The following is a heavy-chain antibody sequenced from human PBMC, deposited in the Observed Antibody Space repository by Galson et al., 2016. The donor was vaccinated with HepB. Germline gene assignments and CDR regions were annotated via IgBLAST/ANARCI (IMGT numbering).Heavy chain of an antibody. J-gene: IGHJ4*02. V-gene: IGHV3-33*06. CDR3: AKDLEVRMATKYYFEY. CDR2: IWYDESEK. CDR1: GFRLSDYG. Sequence: SLRLSCAVSGFRLSDYGMHWVRQTPDKGLEWLSVIWYDESEKYYADSVKGRFTISRDNPKNTLYLQMHSLRVEDTGMYYCAKDLEVRMATKYYFEYWGLGTLVTVSS. D-gene: IGHD5-24*01.